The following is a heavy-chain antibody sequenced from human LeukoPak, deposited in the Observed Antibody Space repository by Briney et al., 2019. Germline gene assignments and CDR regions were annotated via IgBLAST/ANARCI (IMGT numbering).Heavy chain of an antibody. CDR1: GFTFRSYS. V-gene: IGHV3-21*01. CDR2: ISSSSSYI. Sequence: GGSLRLSCAASGFTFRSYSMNWVRQAPGKGLEWVSSISSSSSYIYYADSVKGRFTISRDNAKNSLYLQMNSLRAEDTAVYYCARKVRDAFDIRGQGTMVTVSS. CDR3: ARKVRDAFDI. J-gene: IGHJ3*02. D-gene: IGHD3-10*01.